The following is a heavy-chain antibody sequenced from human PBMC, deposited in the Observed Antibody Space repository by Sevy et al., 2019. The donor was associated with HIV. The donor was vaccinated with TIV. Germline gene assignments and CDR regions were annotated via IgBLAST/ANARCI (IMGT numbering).Heavy chain of an antibody. CDR3: TTELSGSYYRNLDAFDI. CDR2: IKSKTDGGTT. V-gene: IGHV3-15*01. CDR1: GFTFSNAW. D-gene: IGHD1-26*01. Sequence: GGSLRLSCAASGFTFSNAWMSWVRQAPGKGLEWVGRIKSKTDGGTTDYAAPVKGRFTISRDDSKNTVYLQMNSLKTEDTAVYYCTTELSGSYYRNLDAFDIWGQGTMVTVSS. J-gene: IGHJ3*02.